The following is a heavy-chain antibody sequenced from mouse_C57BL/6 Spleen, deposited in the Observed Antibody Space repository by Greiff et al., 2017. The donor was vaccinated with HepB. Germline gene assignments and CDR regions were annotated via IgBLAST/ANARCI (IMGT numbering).Heavy chain of an antibody. CDR1: GFTFSSYG. CDR3: ARHGYDWYFDV. V-gene: IGHV5-6*01. Sequence: EVQGVESGGDLVKPGGSLKLSCAASGFTFSSYGMSWVRQTPDKRLEWVATISSGGSYTYYPDSVKGRFTISSDNAKNTLDLQMSSLKSEDTAMYYCARHGYDWYFDVWGTGTTVTVSS. CDR2: ISSGGSYT. D-gene: IGHD2-2*01. J-gene: IGHJ1*03.